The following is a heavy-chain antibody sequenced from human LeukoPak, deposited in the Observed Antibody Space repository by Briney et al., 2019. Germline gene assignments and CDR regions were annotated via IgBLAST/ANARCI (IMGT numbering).Heavy chain of an antibody. V-gene: IGHV4-39*07. CDR3: ARDPGVVTATPSEGGWFDP. D-gene: IGHD2-21*02. Sequence: SETLSLTCTVSGGSISSSSYYWGWIRQPPGRGLEWIGSIYYSGSTYYNPSLKSRVTISVDTSKNQFSLKLSSVTAADTAVYYCARDPGVVTATPSEGGWFDPWGQGTLVTVSS. J-gene: IGHJ5*02. CDR2: IYYSGST. CDR1: GGSISSSSYY.